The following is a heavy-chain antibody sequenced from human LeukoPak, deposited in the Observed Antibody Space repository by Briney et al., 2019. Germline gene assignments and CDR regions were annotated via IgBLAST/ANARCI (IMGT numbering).Heavy chain of an antibody. D-gene: IGHD3-10*01. CDR1: GNTLTELS. Sequence: ASVKVSCKVSGNTLTELSMHWVRQAPRKGLEWMGDFDPEDGETLYAQKFQGRVTMTEDTSTDTAYMELSSLRSEDTAVYYCATADASVVRGVISGMDVWGKGTTVTVSS. CDR3: ATADASVVRGVISGMDV. J-gene: IGHJ6*04. V-gene: IGHV1-24*01. CDR2: FDPEDGET.